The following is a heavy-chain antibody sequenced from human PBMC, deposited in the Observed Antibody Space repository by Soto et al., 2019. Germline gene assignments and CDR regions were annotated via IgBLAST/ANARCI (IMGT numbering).Heavy chain of an antibody. V-gene: IGHV3-23*01. CDR2: ISGSGGST. CDR3: AKWPIAVAGTDWFDP. Sequence: EVQLLESGGGLVQSGGSLRLSRAASGFTFSSYAMSWVRQAPGKGLEWVSAISGSGGSTYYADSVKGRFTVSRDNSKNTLYLQMNSLRAEDTAVYYCAKWPIAVAGTDWFDPWGQGTLVTVSS. CDR1: GFTFSSYA. J-gene: IGHJ5*02. D-gene: IGHD6-19*01.